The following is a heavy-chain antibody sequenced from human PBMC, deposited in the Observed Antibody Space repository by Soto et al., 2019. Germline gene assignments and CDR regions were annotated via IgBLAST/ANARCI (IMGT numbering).Heavy chain of an antibody. J-gene: IGHJ6*02. CDR3: ARPPVKGIHV. D-gene: IGHD4-17*01. CDR1: GFTFSSYG. Sequence: GSLRLSCAASGFTFSSYGMHWVRQAPGKGLEWVANTKRDASETYYADSVKGRFTISRDNTKNSLYLQMNSLRVEDTAVYYCARPPVKGIHVWGQGTTVTVSS. CDR2: TKRDASET. V-gene: IGHV3-7*01.